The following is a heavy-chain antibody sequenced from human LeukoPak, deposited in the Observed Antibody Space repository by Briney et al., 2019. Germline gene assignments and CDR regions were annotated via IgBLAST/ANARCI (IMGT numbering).Heavy chain of an antibody. CDR1: GYTFTSYD. Sequence: ASVKVSCKASGYTFTSYDINWVRQSTGQGLEWMGWMNPNSGNTGYAQKFQGRVTMTRNTSISTDYMELSSLRSEDTAVYYCARGRLTTFAFDIWGQGTMVTVSS. D-gene: IGHD4-17*01. V-gene: IGHV1-8*01. CDR3: ARGRLTTFAFDI. CDR2: MNPNSGNT. J-gene: IGHJ3*02.